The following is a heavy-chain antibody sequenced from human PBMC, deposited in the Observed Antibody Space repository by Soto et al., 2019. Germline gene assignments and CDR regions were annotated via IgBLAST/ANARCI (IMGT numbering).Heavy chain of an antibody. CDR3: ARDKNDSDYNFDY. CDR2: IYNSETT. V-gene: IGHV4-30-4*01. CDR1: GGSISSGDYY. Sequence: ASETLSLTCTVSGGSISSGDYYWSWIRQPPGRGLEWIGYIYNSETTYYNPSLRSRVIISVDTSKNQFSLKLSSVTAADTAVYYCARDKNDSDYNFDYWGQGTLVTVSS. J-gene: IGHJ4*02. D-gene: IGHD4-4*01.